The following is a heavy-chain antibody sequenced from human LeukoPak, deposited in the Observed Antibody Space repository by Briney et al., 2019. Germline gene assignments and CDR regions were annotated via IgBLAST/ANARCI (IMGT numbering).Heavy chain of an antibody. V-gene: IGHV4-34*01. CDR1: SVSFSGYY. J-gene: IGHJ6*03. CDR2: VNHSDST. D-gene: IGHD3-10*01. CDR3: ASARRGAYYDYYMDV. Sequence: SETLSRTCAGYSVSFSGYYWSWIRQPPGKGLEGIGEVNHSDSTNDNPPLKRRVTISVDTSKNQFSLKLSSVTAADTAVYYCASARRGAYYDYYMDVWGKGTTVTVSS.